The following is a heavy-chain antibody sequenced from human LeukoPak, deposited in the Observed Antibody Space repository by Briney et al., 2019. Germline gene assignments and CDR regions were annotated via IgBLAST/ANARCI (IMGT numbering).Heavy chain of an antibody. CDR2: IHSGGSS. CDR1: GFTVSHNY. D-gene: IGHD2-2*01. Sequence: GGSLKLSCTASGFTVSHNYMHWVRQAPGKGLEWVSVIHSGGSSYYADSVKGRFTIFRDDSKNMVFLQLNSLRAEDTAVYYCARGLPAGNFIDFWGQGTLVTVSS. J-gene: IGHJ4*02. V-gene: IGHV3-53*01. CDR3: ARGLPAGNFIDF.